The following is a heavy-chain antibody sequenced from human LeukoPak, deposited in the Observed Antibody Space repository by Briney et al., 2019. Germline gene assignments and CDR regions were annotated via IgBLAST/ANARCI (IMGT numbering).Heavy chain of an antibody. CDR3: ASRAGYSSSWSAFDY. CDR2: IKQDGREK. CDR1: GFTFSSHW. J-gene: IGHJ4*02. V-gene: IGHV3-7*05. Sequence: GGSLRLSCAASGFTFSSHWMSWVRQAPGKGLEWVANIKQDGREKYYVDSVKGRFTISRDNAKNSLYLQMDSLRAEDTAVYYCASRAGYSSSWSAFDYWGQGTLVTVSS. D-gene: IGHD6-13*01.